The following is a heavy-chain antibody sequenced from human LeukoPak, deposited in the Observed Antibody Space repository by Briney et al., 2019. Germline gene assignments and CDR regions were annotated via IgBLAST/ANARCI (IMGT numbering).Heavy chain of an antibody. J-gene: IGHJ6*02. CDR3: ARDGYYDSSGYYREEFYYYYYGMDV. CDR2: IWYDGSNK. V-gene: IGHV3-33*01. CDR1: GFTFSSCG. Sequence: GGSLRLSCAASGFTFSSCGMHWVRQAPGKGLEWVAVIWYDGSNKYYADSVKGRFTISRDNSKNTLYLQMNSLRAEDTAVYYCARDGYYDSSGYYREEFYYYYYGMDVWGQGTTVTVSS. D-gene: IGHD3-22*01.